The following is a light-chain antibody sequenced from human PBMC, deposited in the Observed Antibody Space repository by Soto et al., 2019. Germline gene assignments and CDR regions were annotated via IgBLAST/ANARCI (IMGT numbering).Light chain of an antibody. J-gene: IGLJ2*01. Sequence: QSVLTQPPSASGTPGQRVTISCFGSSSNIGSYYVYWYQQLPGTAPKLLFYRNSQRPSGVPDRFSGSKSGTSASLAISGLRSEDEADYYCAAWDDSLSVLFGGGTKLTVL. V-gene: IGLV1-47*01. CDR3: AAWDDSLSVL. CDR1: SSNIGSYY. CDR2: RNS.